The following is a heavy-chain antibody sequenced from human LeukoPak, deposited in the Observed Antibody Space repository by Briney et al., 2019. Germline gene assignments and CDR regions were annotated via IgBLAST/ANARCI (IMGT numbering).Heavy chain of an antibody. J-gene: IGHJ5*02. CDR3: AKAGGNYRYSWFDP. CDR2: INSDGSST. D-gene: IGHD3-16*02. V-gene: IGHV3-74*01. Sequence: PGGSLRLSCAASGFTFSSYWMHWVRQAPGKGLVWVSRINSDGSSTSYADSVKGRFTISRDNSKNTVYLQMNSLRVEDTAMYYCAKAGGNYRYSWFDPWGQGTQVTVSS. CDR1: GFTFSSYW.